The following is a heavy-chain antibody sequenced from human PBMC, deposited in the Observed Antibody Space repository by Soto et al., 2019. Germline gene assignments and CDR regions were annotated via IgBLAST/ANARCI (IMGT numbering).Heavy chain of an antibody. CDR3: AKTGPYCGGDCSRYFYGMDV. J-gene: IGHJ6*02. V-gene: IGHV3-23*01. D-gene: IGHD2-21*02. CDR2: IWGSGDRT. Sequence: QPGGSLRLSCAACGFAFRTYAMAWVRQAPGKXLEWVSGIWGSGDRTFYADSVKGRFTISRDNSRNTLYLQMYSLTAEDTALYYCAKTGPYCGGDCSRYFYGMDVWGQGTTVTVSS. CDR1: GFAFRTYA.